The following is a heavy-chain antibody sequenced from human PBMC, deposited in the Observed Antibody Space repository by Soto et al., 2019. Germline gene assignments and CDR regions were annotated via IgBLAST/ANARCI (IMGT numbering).Heavy chain of an antibody. Sequence: QVQLVQSGAEVKKPGASVKVSCKASGYTFTSYDINWVRQATGQGLEWMGWMNPNSGNTGYAQKFQRRVTMTRNTSISTAYMGLSSLRSEDTAVYYCARRGYSSSWYYYYYYGMDVWGQGTTVTVSS. CDR1: GYTFTSYD. CDR3: ARRGYSSSWYYYYYYGMDV. J-gene: IGHJ6*02. D-gene: IGHD6-13*01. CDR2: MNPNSGNT. V-gene: IGHV1-8*01.